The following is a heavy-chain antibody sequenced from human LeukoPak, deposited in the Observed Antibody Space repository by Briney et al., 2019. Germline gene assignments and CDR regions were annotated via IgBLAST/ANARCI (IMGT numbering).Heavy chain of an antibody. D-gene: IGHD2-15*01. Sequence: GGSLRLSCAASGFTFSSYSMNWVRQAPGKGLEWVSSISSSSSYIYYADSVKGRFTISRDNAKDSLYLQMNSLRAEDTAVYYCARGAMKVVVVADPDAFDIRGQGTMVTVSS. J-gene: IGHJ3*02. CDR1: GFTFSSYS. CDR2: ISSSSSYI. V-gene: IGHV3-21*01. CDR3: ARGAMKVVVVADPDAFDI.